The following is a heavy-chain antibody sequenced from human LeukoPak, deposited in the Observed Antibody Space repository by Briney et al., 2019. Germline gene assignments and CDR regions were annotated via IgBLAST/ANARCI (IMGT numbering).Heavy chain of an antibody. Sequence: GGSLRLSCAASGFTFSSYEMNWVRQAPGKGLEWASYISSSGSTIYYADSVKGRFTISRDNAKNSLYLQMNSLRAEDTAVYYCARGRAVTTSEGDIWGQGTMVTVSS. J-gene: IGHJ3*02. CDR3: ARGRAVTTSEGDI. D-gene: IGHD4-17*01. CDR2: ISSSGSTI. V-gene: IGHV3-48*03. CDR1: GFTFSSYE.